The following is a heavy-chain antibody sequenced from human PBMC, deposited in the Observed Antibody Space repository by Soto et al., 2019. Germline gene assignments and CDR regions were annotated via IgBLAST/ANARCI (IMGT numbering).Heavy chain of an antibody. CDR2: VYYSGST. CDR1: WGSVRSISYY. J-gene: IGHJ4*02. CDR3: GRLEGLATISYYFDY. D-gene: IGHD3-9*01. V-gene: IGHV4-39*01. Sequence: SQPMSLTCTVSWGSVRSISYYWVCVRQPPGKGLEWIGSVYYSGSTYYNPSLESRVTISVDKSKNQFSLKLMSLSAADTAVYYCGRLEGLATISYYFDYWGQGALVTVSS.